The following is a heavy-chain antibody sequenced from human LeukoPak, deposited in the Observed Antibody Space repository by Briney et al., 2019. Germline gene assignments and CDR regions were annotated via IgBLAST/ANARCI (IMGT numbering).Heavy chain of an antibody. D-gene: IGHD3-16*01. CDR2: IYTSGST. V-gene: IGHV4-61*02. CDR1: GGSISSGNYY. CDR3: ARGRYGWLPFDF. Sequence: SETLSLTCTVPGGSISSGNYYWSWIRQPAGKGLEWIGRIYTSGSTNYNPSLKSRVTISVDTSNNYFSLKLSSVTAADTAVYYCARGRYGWLPFDFWGQGTLVTVSS. J-gene: IGHJ4*02.